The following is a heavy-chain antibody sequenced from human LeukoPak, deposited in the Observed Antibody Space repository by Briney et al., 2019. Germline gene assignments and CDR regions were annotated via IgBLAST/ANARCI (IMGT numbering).Heavy chain of an antibody. V-gene: IGHV1-2*02. CDR1: GYTFTGYY. CDR3: ARSYSSSSPFYYYYYYMDV. CDR2: INPNSGGT. Sequence: ASVKVSCKASGYTFTGYYMHWVRQAPGQGLEWMGWINPNSGGTSYAQKFQGRVTMTRDTSISTAYMELSRLRSDDTAVYYCARSYSSSSPFYYYYYYMDVWGKGTTVTVSS. J-gene: IGHJ6*03. D-gene: IGHD6-6*01.